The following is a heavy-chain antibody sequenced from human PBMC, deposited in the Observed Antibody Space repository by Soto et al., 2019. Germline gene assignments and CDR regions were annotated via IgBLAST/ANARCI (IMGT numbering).Heavy chain of an antibody. CDR3: ARGGFGGYYYYYMDV. Sequence: SETLSLTCTVSGGSISSYYWSWIRQPPGKGLEWIGYIYYSGSTNYNPSLKSRVTISVDTSKNQFSLKLSSVTAADTAVYYCARGGFGGYYYYYMDVWGKGTTVTVSS. J-gene: IGHJ6*03. D-gene: IGHD3-16*01. CDR2: IYYSGST. CDR1: GGSISSYY. V-gene: IGHV4-59*08.